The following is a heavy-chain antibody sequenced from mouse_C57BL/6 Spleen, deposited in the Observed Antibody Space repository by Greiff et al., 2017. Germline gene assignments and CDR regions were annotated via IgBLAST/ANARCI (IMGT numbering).Heavy chain of an antibody. CDR2: ISSGSSTI. CDR1: GFTFSDYG. CDR3: ARLRLRRGFDY. V-gene: IGHV5-17*01. Sequence: DVKLVESGGGLVKPGGSLKLSCAASGFTFSDYGMHWVRQAPEKGLEWVAYISSGSSTINYADTVKGRFTISRDNAKNTLFLQMTSLRSEDTAMYYCARLRLRRGFDYWGQGTTLTVSS. J-gene: IGHJ2*01. D-gene: IGHD2-4*01.